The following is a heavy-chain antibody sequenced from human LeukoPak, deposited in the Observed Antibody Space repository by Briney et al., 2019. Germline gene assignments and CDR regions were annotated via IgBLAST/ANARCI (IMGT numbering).Heavy chain of an antibody. J-gene: IGHJ4*02. CDR1: GGSINSSSHY. Sequence: SETLSLTCTVSGGSINSSSHYWRWIRQPPEKGLEWFGSIYYSGSTYYNPSLKSRVTISVDTSKNQFSLKLNSVTAADTAVYYCVRQKITTSDYWGQGTLVSVPS. CDR3: VRQKITTSDY. CDR2: IYYSGST. V-gene: IGHV4-39*01. D-gene: IGHD3-16*01.